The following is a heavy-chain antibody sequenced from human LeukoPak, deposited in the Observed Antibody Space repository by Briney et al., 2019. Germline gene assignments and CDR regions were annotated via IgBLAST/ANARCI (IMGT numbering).Heavy chain of an antibody. CDR1: GFIFSSYA. CDR3: AELGITMIGGV. V-gene: IGHV3-48*03. Sequence: GGSLRLSCVASGFIFSSYAMHWVRQAPGKGLEWVSYISSSGSTIYYADSVKGRFTISRDNAKNSLYLQMNSLRAEDTAVYYCAELGITMIGGVWGKGTTVTISS. J-gene: IGHJ6*04. D-gene: IGHD3-10*02. CDR2: ISSSGSTI.